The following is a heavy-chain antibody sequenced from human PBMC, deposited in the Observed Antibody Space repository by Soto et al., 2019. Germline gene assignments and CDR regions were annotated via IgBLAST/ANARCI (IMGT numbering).Heavy chain of an antibody. CDR1: DGSVSSGSYY. CDR2: IYYSGST. V-gene: IGHV4-61*01. Sequence: SVTLCLTCTVSDGSVSSGSYYWNLIRQPPGKGLEWIGFIYYSGSTHYNPSLQSRVTISVDTSRNQFSLRLSSVTAEDTAVYYCARDLTPPLLWPSYDAFDIWGQGTMVTVSS. J-gene: IGHJ3*02. D-gene: IGHD3-10*01. CDR3: ARDLTPPLLWPSYDAFDI.